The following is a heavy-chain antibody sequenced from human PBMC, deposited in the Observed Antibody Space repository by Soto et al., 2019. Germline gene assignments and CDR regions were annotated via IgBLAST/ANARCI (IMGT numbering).Heavy chain of an antibody. Sequence: PGGSLRLSCAASGFTFSAYDMHWVRQTTGKGLEWVSAIGAADDPYYLGSVKGRFTISRENAKNSLYLQMNSLRAEDTALYYCVKVSSFASGSGNFYAMDVWGQGTTVTVSS. V-gene: IGHV3-13*05. CDR3: VKVSSFASGSGNFYAMDV. J-gene: IGHJ6*02. CDR2: IGAADDP. D-gene: IGHD3-9*01. CDR1: GFTFSAYD.